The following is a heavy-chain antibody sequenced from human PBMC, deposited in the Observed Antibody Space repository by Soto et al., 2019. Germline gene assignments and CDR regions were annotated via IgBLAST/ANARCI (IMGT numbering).Heavy chain of an antibody. CDR1: GGSISSGGYY. CDR2: IYYSGST. V-gene: IGHV4-31*03. J-gene: IGHJ4*02. Sequence: PSETLSLTCTVSGGSISSGGYYWSWIRQHPGKGLEWIGYIYYSGSTYYNPSLKSRVTISVDTSKNQFSLKLSSVTAADTAVYYCARVRYYYDSSGRANIYYFDYWGQGTLVTVSS. CDR3: ARVRYYYDSSGRANIYYFDY. D-gene: IGHD3-22*01.